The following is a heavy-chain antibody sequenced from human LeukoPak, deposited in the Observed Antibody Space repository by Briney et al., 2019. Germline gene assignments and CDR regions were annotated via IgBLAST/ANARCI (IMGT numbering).Heavy chain of an antibody. CDR1: GFTFSSYA. D-gene: IGHD4-17*01. CDR3: AKDKATVTTRAFDI. CDR2: VSGSGGTK. Sequence: GGSLRLSCAASGFTFSSYAMNWVRLAPGKGLEWVSAVSGSGGTKYYAHSVKGRFTISRDNSKNTLYLQMNSLRAEDTAVYYCAKDKATVTTRAFDIWGQGTMVTASS. J-gene: IGHJ3*02. V-gene: IGHV3-23*01.